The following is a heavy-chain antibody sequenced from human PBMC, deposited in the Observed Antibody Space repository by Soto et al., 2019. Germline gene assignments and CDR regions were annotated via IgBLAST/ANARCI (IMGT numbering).Heavy chain of an antibody. V-gene: IGHV3-15*01. CDR3: TTVTYSSDGLDY. CDR1: GFTFNNAW. D-gene: IGHD2-15*01. Sequence: GGSLRLSCAASGFTFNNAWMIWVRQAPGKGLEWVGRIKSKTDGGTTDYAAPVKGRFSISRDDSKNTLYLQMNSLKTEDTAVYYCTTVTYSSDGLDYWGQGTLVTVSS. CDR2: IKSKTDGGTT. J-gene: IGHJ4*02.